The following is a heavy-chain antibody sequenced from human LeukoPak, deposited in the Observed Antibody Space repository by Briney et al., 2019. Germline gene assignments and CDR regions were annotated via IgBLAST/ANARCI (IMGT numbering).Heavy chain of an antibody. Sequence: GGSLRLSCAASGFTFSSYAMSWVRQAPGKGLEWVSTISGSGGSTYYVDSVKGRFTISRDNSKNTLYLQMNSLRAEDTAVYYCARELRDSSGSDYWGQGTLVTVSS. V-gene: IGHV3-23*01. CDR1: GFTFSSYA. CDR2: ISGSGGST. J-gene: IGHJ4*02. CDR3: ARELRDSSGSDY. D-gene: IGHD3-22*01.